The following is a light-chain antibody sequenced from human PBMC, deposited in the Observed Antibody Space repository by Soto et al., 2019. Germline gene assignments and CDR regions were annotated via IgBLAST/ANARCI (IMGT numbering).Light chain of an antibody. CDR1: QNIDNF. CDR2: ASS. J-gene: IGKJ4*01. Sequence: DIPMTQSPSSLSASVGDRVTITCRAGQNIDNFLNWYLQKPGEAPKLLIYASSTLHSGVSSRFSGSGSGTDFTLSISSLQPEDFATYYFQQTYSPPLPFGGGTKV. CDR3: QQTYSPPLP. V-gene: IGKV1-39*01.